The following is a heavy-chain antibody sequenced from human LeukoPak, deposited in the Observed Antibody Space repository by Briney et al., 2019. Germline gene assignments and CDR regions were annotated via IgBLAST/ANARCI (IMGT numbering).Heavy chain of an antibody. CDR2: IAYGGST. CDR1: GGSISSYY. D-gene: IGHD4-23*01. CDR3: ARDYGGNSITFGI. V-gene: IGHV4-59*01. J-gene: IGHJ3*02. Sequence: SETLSLTCTVSGGSISSYYWSWIRQPPGKGLEWIGYIAYGGSTIYNPSLKSRVTITLDTSKNLFSLKLTSVTAADTAVYYCARDYGGNSITFGIWGQGTMVTVSS.